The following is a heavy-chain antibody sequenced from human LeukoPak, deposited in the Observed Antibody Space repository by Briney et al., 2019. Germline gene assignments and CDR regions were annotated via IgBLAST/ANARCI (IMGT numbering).Heavy chain of an antibody. V-gene: IGHV3-23*01. CDR1: GFTFSTSA. D-gene: IGHD6-13*01. CDR2: ISGSGVT. CDR3: ARVRFPGIAAAGLFDY. Sequence: GGSLRLSCAASGFTFSTSAMTWVRQAPGKGLEWVSGISGSGVTDYADSVKGRFTISRDNSKNTLYLQMNSLRAEDTAVYYCARVRFPGIAAAGLFDYWGQGTLVTVSS. J-gene: IGHJ4*02.